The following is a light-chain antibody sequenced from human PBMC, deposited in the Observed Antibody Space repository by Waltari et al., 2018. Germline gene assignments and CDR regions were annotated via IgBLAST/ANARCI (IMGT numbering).Light chain of an antibody. Sequence: DIVMTQSPDSLAVSLGERATINCKSSQSVIYSSNNKNYLAWYQQKPGHPPKLLIYWASTRESGVPDRFSGSGSGTDFTLTISSLQAEDVAVYYCQQYYSTLTFGQGTKVEIK. CDR1: QSVIYSSNNKNY. J-gene: IGKJ1*01. CDR3: QQYYSTLT. CDR2: WAS. V-gene: IGKV4-1*01.